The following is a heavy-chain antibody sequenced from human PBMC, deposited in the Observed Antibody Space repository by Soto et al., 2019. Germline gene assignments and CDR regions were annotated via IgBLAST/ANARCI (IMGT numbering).Heavy chain of an antibody. Sequence: SVKVSCKASGGTFSSYTISWVRQAPGQGLEWMGRIIPILGIANYAQKFQGRVTITADKSTSTAYMELSSLRSEDTAVYYCAGGADNVGKRKGVFAYWGQGTLVTVSS. CDR1: GGTFSSYT. V-gene: IGHV1-69*02. CDR2: IIPILGIA. CDR3: AGGADNVGKRKGVFAY. D-gene: IGHD2-15*01. J-gene: IGHJ4*02.